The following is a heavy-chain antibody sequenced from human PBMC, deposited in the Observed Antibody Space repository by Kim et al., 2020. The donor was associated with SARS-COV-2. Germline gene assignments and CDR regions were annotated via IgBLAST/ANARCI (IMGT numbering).Heavy chain of an antibody. J-gene: IGHJ6*02. V-gene: IGHV4-34*01. Sequence: SLKSRVTISVDTSKNQFSLKLSSVTAADTAVYYCARGVQAVAGVYYGMDVWGQGTTVTVSS. D-gene: IGHD6-19*01. CDR3: ARGVQAVAGVYYGMDV.